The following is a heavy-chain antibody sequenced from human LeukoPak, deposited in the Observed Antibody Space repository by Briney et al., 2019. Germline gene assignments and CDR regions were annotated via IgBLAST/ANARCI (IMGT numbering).Heavy chain of an antibody. CDR2: INHSGST. Sequence: SETLSLTCAVYGGSFSGYYWSWIRQPPGKGLEWIGEINHSGSTNYNPSLKSRVTISVDTSKNQFSLKLSSVTAADTAVYYCARGPRQYYYGSGSYYNLYFQHWGQGTLVTVSS. V-gene: IGHV4-34*01. CDR1: GGSFSGYY. J-gene: IGHJ1*01. D-gene: IGHD3-10*01. CDR3: ARGPRQYYYGSGSYYNLYFQH.